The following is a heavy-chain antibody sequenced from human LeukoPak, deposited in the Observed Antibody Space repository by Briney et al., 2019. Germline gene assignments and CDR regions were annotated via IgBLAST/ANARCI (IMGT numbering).Heavy chain of an antibody. CDR3: ARVASSGYSGYDWAEFDY. CDR1: GYTFTSYG. V-gene: IGHV1-69*13. J-gene: IGHJ4*02. D-gene: IGHD5-12*01. Sequence: ASVKVSCKASGYTFTSYGISWVRQAPGQGLEWMGGIIPIFGTANYAQKFQGRVTITADESTSTAYMELSSLRSEDTAVYYCARVASSGYSGYDWAEFDYWGQGTLVTVSS. CDR2: IIPIFGTA.